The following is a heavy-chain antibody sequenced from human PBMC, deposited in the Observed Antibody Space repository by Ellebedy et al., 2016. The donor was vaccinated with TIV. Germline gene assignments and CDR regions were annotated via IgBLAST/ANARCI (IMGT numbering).Heavy chain of an antibody. CDR2: ISSGSSYI. CDR3: VRDVSSDGWGAFFDS. CDR1: GFMFSSYN. V-gene: IGHV3-21*01. Sequence: PGGSLRLSCAASGFMFSSYNMNWVRQAPGKGLEWVASISSGSSYIFHADSLKGRFTISRDNAKNSLYLQMNSLRAEDTAVYYCVRDVSSDGWGAFFDSWGQGTLVTVSS. D-gene: IGHD5-24*01. J-gene: IGHJ4*02.